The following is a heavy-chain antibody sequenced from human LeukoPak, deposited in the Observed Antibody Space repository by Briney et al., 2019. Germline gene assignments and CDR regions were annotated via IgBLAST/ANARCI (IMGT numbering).Heavy chain of an antibody. V-gene: IGHV3-7*01. CDR3: ARAGIAVAGTVDY. CDR1: GFTFSSYW. D-gene: IGHD6-19*01. CDR2: IKQDGSEK. Sequence: PGGSLRLSCAASGFTFSSYWMSWVRQAPGKGLEWVADIKQDGSEKYYVDSVKGRFTISRDNAKNSLYLQMNSLRAEDTAVYYCARAGIAVAGTVDYWGQGTLVTVSS. J-gene: IGHJ4*02.